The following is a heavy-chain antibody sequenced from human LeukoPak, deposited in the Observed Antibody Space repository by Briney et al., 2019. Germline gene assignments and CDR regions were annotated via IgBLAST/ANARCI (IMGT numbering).Heavy chain of an antibody. V-gene: IGHV3-48*03. CDR1: GFTFSSYE. CDR3: AKANHYYGSGSYYKLDY. Sequence: GGSLRLSCAASGFTFSSYEMNWVRQAPGKGLEWVSYISSSGSTIYYADSVKGRFTISRDNAKNTLYLQMNSLRAEDTAVYYCAKANHYYGSGSYYKLDYWGQGTLVTVSS. CDR2: ISSSGSTI. J-gene: IGHJ4*02. D-gene: IGHD3-10*01.